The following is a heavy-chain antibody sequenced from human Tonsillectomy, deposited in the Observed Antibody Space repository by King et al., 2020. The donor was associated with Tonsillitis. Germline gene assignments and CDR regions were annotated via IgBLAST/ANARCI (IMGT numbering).Heavy chain of an antibody. Sequence: VQLVESGGGLVQPGRSLRLSCPASGFTFGDYTMSWFRQAPGKGLEWVGFIRSKAYGGTTEYAASVKGRFTISRDDSKSSAYLQMNSLKTEDTAVYYCTRVVDTAMGHIDYWGQGTLVTVSS. V-gene: IGHV3-49*03. CDR1: GFTFGDYT. D-gene: IGHD5-18*01. J-gene: IGHJ4*02. CDR3: TRVVDTAMGHIDY. CDR2: IRSKAYGGTT.